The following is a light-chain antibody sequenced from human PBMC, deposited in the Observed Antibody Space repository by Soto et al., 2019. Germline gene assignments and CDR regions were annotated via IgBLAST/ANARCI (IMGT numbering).Light chain of an antibody. CDR1: THDIGGYNY. CDR2: EVR. Sequence: SVLTQPASVSGSPGQSITISCSGTTHDIGGYNYVSWYQHHPGKVPEVIIYEVRNRPSGVSNRFSGSKSGNTASLTISGLQAEDEADYYCCSYTISATLVFGGGTKLTVL. V-gene: IGLV2-14*01. J-gene: IGLJ3*02. CDR3: CSYTISATLV.